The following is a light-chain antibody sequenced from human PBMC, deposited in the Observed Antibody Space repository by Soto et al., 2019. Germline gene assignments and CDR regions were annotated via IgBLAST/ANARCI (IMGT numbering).Light chain of an antibody. CDR2: DTS. Sequence: DIQMTQSPSTLSASGGDRVTITCRASQRISSWLAWYQKKPGKARKLLVYDTSTLKTGDPSRFSGGGSGTEFTLTISSLQPDDFATYFCQQYESFSWTFGQGTKVEIQ. J-gene: IGKJ1*01. CDR3: QQYESFSWT. V-gene: IGKV1-5*01. CDR1: QRISSW.